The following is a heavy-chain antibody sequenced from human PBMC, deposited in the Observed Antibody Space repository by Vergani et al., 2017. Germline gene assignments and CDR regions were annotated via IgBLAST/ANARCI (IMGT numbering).Heavy chain of an antibody. CDR3: ARGSQMVRGVIITSYNY. D-gene: IGHD3-10*01. J-gene: IGHJ4*02. CDR2: IWYDGSNK. CDR1: GFTFSSYG. V-gene: IGHV3-33*01. Sequence: QVQLVESGGGVVQPGRSLRLSCAASGFTFSSYGMHWVRQAPGKGLEWVAVIWYDGSNKYYADSVKGRFTISRDNSKNTLYLQMNSLRAEDTAVYYCARGSQMVRGVIITSYNYWGQGTLVTVSS.